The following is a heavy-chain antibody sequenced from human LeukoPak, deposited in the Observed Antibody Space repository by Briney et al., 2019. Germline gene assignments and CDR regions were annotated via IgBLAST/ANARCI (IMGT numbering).Heavy chain of an antibody. CDR3: ARVTGYMIEDYFDY. J-gene: IGHJ4*02. Sequence: SETLSLTCTVSGGSISSYYWSWIRQPPGKGLEWIGYIYYSGGTNYNPSLKSRVTISVDTSKNQFSLRLRSVTAADTAVYYCARVTGYMIEDYFDYWGQGTLVTVSS. CDR2: IYYSGGT. CDR1: GGSISSYY. D-gene: IGHD3-22*01. V-gene: IGHV4-59*01.